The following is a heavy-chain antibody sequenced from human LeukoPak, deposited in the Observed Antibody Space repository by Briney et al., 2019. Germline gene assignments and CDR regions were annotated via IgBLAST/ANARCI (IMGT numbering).Heavy chain of an antibody. CDR3: ARDPGYSSGWTHSYYGMDV. J-gene: IGHJ6*02. CDR2: ISTYNGNT. D-gene: IGHD6-19*01. V-gene: IGHV1-18*01. CDR1: GYTFTSYG. Sequence: ASVKVSCTASGYTFTSYGISWVRQAPGQGLQWMGWISTYNGNTNYAQKLQGRVTMTTDTSTGTAYMEPRSLRSDDTAVYYCARDPGYSSGWTHSYYGMDVWGQGTTVTVSS.